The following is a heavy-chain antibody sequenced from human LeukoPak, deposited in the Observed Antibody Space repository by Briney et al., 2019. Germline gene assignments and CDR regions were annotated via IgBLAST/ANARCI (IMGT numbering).Heavy chain of an antibody. Sequence: PGGSLRLSCAASGFTFSSYAMHWVRQAPGKGLEYVSAISSNGGSTYYANSVKGRFTISRDNSKNTLYLQMGSLRAEDMAVYYCARDYGGYSSSWYGYYYYYMDVWGKGTTVTVSS. V-gene: IGHV3-64*01. J-gene: IGHJ6*03. CDR3: ARDYGGYSSSWYGYYYYYMDV. CDR1: GFTFSSYA. CDR2: ISSNGGST. D-gene: IGHD6-13*01.